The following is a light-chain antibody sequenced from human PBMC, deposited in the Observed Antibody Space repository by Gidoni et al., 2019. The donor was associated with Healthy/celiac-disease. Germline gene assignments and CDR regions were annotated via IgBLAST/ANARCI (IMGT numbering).Light chain of an antibody. CDR1: QSISSW. Sequence: DIQMTQSPSTLSASAGDRVTITCRASQSISSWLAWYQQKPGKAPKLLIDDASSLESGVPSRFSGSGSGTEFTLTISSLQPDDFATYYCQQYNSYPWTFGQGTKVEIK. J-gene: IGKJ1*01. V-gene: IGKV1-5*01. CDR3: QQYNSYPWT. CDR2: DAS.